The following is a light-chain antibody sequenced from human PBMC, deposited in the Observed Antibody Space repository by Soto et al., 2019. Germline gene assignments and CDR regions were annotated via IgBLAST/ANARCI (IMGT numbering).Light chain of an antibody. Sequence: QSALTQPPSASGSPGQSVTISCTGTSSDVGGYNYVSWYQQHPGKAPKLMIYEVSKRPSGVPDRFSGSKSGNTASLTVSGLQAEDEADYYCSSYAGSNTDVVFGGRTKLTVL. CDR1: SSDVGGYNY. V-gene: IGLV2-8*01. CDR2: EVS. CDR3: SSYAGSNTDVV. J-gene: IGLJ2*01.